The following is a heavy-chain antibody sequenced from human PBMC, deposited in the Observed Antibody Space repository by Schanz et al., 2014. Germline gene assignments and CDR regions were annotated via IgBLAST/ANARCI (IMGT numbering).Heavy chain of an antibody. CDR1: GYTFTTYY. CDR2: ISAANGNT. D-gene: IGHD3-9*01. J-gene: IGHJ4*02. V-gene: IGHV1-3*01. Sequence: QVQLLQSGAEVKKPGASMKVSCKASGYTFTTYYMLWVRQAPGQGLEWMGWISAANGNTRYSQKFQGRVTITRDTSTSTVYMELSSLRSEDTAVYYCATGKGDILTGRYWGQGTLVTVSS. CDR3: ATGKGDILTGRY.